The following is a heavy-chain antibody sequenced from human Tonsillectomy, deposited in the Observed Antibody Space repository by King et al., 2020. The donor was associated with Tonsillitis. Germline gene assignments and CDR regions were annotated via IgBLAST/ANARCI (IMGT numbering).Heavy chain of an antibody. V-gene: IGHV5-51*01. J-gene: IGHJ4*02. Sequence: DVQLVESGTEVKKPGESLKISCKVSGYSFSSYWIGWVRQMRGKGLEWMGIIYPGNSDTRYSPSFQGQVTISADKYISTAYLQWGSVKASDLALCYCARRLGGSGGPHDFDYWGRGTVVTVPS. D-gene: IGHD6-25*01. CDR1: GYSFSSYW. CDR2: IYPGNSDT. CDR3: ARRLGGSGGPHDFDY.